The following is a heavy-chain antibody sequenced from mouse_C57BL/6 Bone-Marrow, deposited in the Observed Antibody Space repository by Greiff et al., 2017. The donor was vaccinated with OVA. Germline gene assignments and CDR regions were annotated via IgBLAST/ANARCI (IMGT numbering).Heavy chain of an antibody. D-gene: IGHD2-5*01. CDR2: ISSGGDYI. V-gene: IGHV5-9-1*02. CDR3: TRRGSYYSNYEFAY. Sequence: EVMLVESGEGLVKPGGSLKLSCAASGFTFSSYAMSWVRQTPEKRLEWVAYISSGGDYIYYADTVKGRFTISRDKARNTLYLQMSSLKSEDTAMYYCTRRGSYYSNYEFAYWGQGTLVTVSA. CDR1: GFTFSSYA. J-gene: IGHJ3*01.